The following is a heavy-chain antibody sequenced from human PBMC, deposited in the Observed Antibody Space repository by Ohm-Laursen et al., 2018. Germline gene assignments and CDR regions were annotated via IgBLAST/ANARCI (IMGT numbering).Heavy chain of an antibody. Sequence: SETLSLTCALYSGSFSPYYWSWIRQPPGKGLEWIGEINHRGNTNYSPSLKSRVTISVDTSRNHFSLELTSVTAADTAVYYCAREYSDDGGYRYDAFDVWGHGTVVTVSS. J-gene: IGHJ3*01. CDR3: AREYSDDGGYRYDAFDV. CDR2: INHRGNT. D-gene: IGHD2-15*01. V-gene: IGHV4-34*01. CDR1: SGSFSPYY.